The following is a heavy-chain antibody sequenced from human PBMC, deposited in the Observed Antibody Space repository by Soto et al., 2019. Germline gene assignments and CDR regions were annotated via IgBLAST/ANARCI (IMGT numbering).Heavy chain of an antibody. D-gene: IGHD2-2*02. CDR1: GFPFSSYG. J-gene: IGHJ6*02. CDR3: AKSRVIGTGTYTAMAV. V-gene: IGHV3-30*18. Sequence: QVQLVESGGGVVQPGKSLRRSGAASGFPFSSYGIHWVRQAPGKGLEWVAIISYDGNTKDYADSVQGQFTISRDNSKSTLYLEMHSLRHEDTAIYYCAKSRVIGTGTYTAMAVWGQGTTVTVSS. CDR2: ISYDGNTK.